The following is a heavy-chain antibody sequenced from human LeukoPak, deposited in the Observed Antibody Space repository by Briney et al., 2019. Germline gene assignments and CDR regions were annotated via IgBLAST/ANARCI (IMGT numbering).Heavy chain of an antibody. V-gene: IGHV4-4*07. Sequence: SETLSLTCTVSGGSTVGYYWSWIRQPAGKGLEWIGRLFTNEDTYYNPSLRSRVTMSVDTSKNRFSLTLTSVTAADTAVYYCARAFGGSYYPIDYWGQGTLVTVSS. CDR2: LFTNEDT. D-gene: IGHD1-26*01. J-gene: IGHJ4*02. CDR1: GGSTVGYY. CDR3: ARAFGGSYYPIDY.